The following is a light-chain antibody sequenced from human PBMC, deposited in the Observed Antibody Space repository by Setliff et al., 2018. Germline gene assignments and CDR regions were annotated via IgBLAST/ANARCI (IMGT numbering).Light chain of an antibody. CDR2: EVT. CDR3: CSYAASYNPYA. J-gene: IGLJ1*01. CDR1: SRDIGAYNS. V-gene: IGLV2-8*01. Sequence: QSALTQPPSAPGSPGQSPTISCTGTSRDIGAYNSVSWYQQHPGKAPKLLIYEVTKRPSGVPDRFSGSKSGNTASLTVSGLQADDEADYFCCSYAASYNPYAFVSGTKV.